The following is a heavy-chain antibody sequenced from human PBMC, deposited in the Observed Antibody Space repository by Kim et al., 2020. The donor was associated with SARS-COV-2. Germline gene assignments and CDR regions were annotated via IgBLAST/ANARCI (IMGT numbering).Heavy chain of an antibody. CDR3: ARGLRLGRDY. V-gene: IGHV4-34*01. Sequence: SETLSLTCAVYGGSFSGYYWSWIRQPPGKGLEWIGEINHSGSTNYNPSLKSRVTISVDTSKNQFSLKLSSVTAADTAVYYCARGLRLGRDYWGQGTLVTVSS. CDR1: GGSFSGYY. CDR2: INHSGST. J-gene: IGHJ4*02. D-gene: IGHD3-10*01.